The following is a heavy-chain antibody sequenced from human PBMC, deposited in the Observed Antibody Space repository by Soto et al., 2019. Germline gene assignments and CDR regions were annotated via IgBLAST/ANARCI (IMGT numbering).Heavy chain of an antibody. CDR3: AKASYYDILTGYYPDY. Sequence: GGSLRLSCAASGFTFDDYAMHWVRQAPGKGLEWVSGISWNSGSIGYADSVKGRFTISRDNAKNSLYLQMNSLRAEDTALYYCAKASYYDILTGYYPDYCGQGTLVTVSS. CDR2: ISWNSGSI. V-gene: IGHV3-9*01. D-gene: IGHD3-9*01. CDR1: GFTFDDYA. J-gene: IGHJ4*02.